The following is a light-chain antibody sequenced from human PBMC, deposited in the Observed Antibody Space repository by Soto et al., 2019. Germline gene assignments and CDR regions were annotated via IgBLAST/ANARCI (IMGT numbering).Light chain of an antibody. V-gene: IGKV1-16*02. Sequence: DIQMSQSPSSLSASVGDRVTITCRASQGVDNRLTWFQQKPGNAPKSLIYDASRLQSGVPSKFSGSGSGTDFTLTISSLQPEDFAIYYCQQYKAYPYTFGPGTRVDIK. CDR1: QGVDNR. CDR2: DAS. J-gene: IGKJ3*01. CDR3: QQYKAYPYT.